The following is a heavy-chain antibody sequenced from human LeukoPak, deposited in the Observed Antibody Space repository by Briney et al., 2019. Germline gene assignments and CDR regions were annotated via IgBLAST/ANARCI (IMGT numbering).Heavy chain of an antibody. D-gene: IGHD3-22*01. V-gene: IGHV4-59*12. Sequence: SETLSLTCTVSGGSISSSYWSWIRQPPGKGLEWIGYIFYSGSTNYNPSLKSRVTISVDTSKNQFSLKLSSVTAADTAVFYCARSLYYYDSSGYPFDAFDIWGQGTMVTVSS. CDR2: IFYSGST. CDR1: GGSISSSY. CDR3: ARSLYYYDSSGYPFDAFDI. J-gene: IGHJ3*02.